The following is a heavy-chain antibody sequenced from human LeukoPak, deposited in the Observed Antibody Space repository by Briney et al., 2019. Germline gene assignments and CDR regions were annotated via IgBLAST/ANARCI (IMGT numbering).Heavy chain of an antibody. CDR2: ISGSGGST. Sequence: GGSLRLSCAASGFTFSSYGMSWVRQAPGKGLEWVSAISGSGGSTYYADSVKGRFTISRDNSKNTLYLQMNSLRPEDTAVYYCAKDVDPYKSGSYPFDYWGQGTLVTVSS. CDR1: GFTFSSYG. V-gene: IGHV3-23*01. D-gene: IGHD3-10*01. J-gene: IGHJ4*02. CDR3: AKDVDPYKSGSYPFDY.